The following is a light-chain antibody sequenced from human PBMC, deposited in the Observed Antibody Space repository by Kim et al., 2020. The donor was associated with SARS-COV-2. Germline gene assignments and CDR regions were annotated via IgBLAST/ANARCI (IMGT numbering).Light chain of an antibody. CDR2: EDS. CDR3: QSYDNDGNQV. J-gene: IGLJ3*02. Sequence: KTVNISCTRSSGTILSNYVQWYQQRPGSAPIAVVFEDSERPSGVPGRFSGSIDSSSNSASLTISGLQTEDEADYYCQSYDNDGNQVFGGGTKLTVL. CDR1: SGTILSNY. V-gene: IGLV6-57*03.